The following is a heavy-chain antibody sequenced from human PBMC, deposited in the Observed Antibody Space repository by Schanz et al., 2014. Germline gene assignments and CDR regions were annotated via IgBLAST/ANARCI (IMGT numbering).Heavy chain of an antibody. D-gene: IGHD3-10*01. V-gene: IGHV3-48*01. Sequence: EVQLVESGGGLVQPGGSLRLSCAASGFTFSSYGMHWVRQAPGKGLEWVSHISGSSIHKNYADSVKGRFTISRDNSMNTVYLQMNSLRSDDAAVYYCARAQGVIRLYYGVDVWGQGTTVTVSS. CDR3: ARAQGVIRLYYGVDV. CDR1: GFTFSSYG. CDR2: ISGSSIHK. J-gene: IGHJ6*02.